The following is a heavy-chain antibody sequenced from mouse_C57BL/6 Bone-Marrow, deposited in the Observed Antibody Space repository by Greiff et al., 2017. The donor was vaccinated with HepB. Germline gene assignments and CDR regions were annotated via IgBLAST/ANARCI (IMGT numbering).Heavy chain of an antibody. J-gene: IGHJ4*01. CDR1: GFSLTSYG. CDR2: IWSGGST. CDR3: AKNGDYDNYYAMDY. V-gene: IGHV2-4*01. D-gene: IGHD2-4*01. Sequence: VMLVESGPGLVQPSQSLSITCTVSGFSLTSYGVHWVRQPPGKGLEWLGVIWSGGSTDYNAAFISRLSISKDNSKSQVFFKMNSLQADDTAIYYCAKNGDYDNYYAMDYWGQGTSVTVSS.